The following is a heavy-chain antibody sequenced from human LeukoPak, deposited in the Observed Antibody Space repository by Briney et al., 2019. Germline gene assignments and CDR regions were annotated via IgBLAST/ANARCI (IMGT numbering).Heavy chain of an antibody. J-gene: IGHJ4*02. CDR3: AREDSTLDY. D-gene: IGHD6-13*01. Sequence: GGSLRLSCAASEFIFSSYSMNWVRQTPGKGLEWVSYISSSSSTIYYADSVKGRFTISRDNAKNSLYLQMNSLRAEDTAVYYCAREDSTLDYWGQGTLVTVSS. CDR2: ISSSSSTI. CDR1: EFIFSSYS. V-gene: IGHV3-48*04.